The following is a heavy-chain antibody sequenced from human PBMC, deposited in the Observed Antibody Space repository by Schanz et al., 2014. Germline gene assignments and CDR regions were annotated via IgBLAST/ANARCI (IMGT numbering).Heavy chain of an antibody. CDR3: ARALFGSGHGDV. D-gene: IGHD3-10*01. V-gene: IGHV4-59*12. J-gene: IGHJ6*02. Sequence: QVQLQESGPGLMKPSETLSLTCIVSGGSISGDYWSWIRQSPGKGLEWIGHLYDSASTNYNPSLKVRVTMSVDTSKTQFSLKLRSVTAVDTAVYYCARALFGSGHGDVWGQGTTVTVSS. CDR2: LYDSAST. CDR1: GGSISGDY.